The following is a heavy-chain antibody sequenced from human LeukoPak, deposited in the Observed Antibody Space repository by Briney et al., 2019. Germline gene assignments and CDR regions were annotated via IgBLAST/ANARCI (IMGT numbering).Heavy chain of an antibody. CDR3: VRGYSFGPYGMDV. V-gene: IGHV3-64D*09. Sequence: GESLRLSCSASGFPFSSYAMHRVRQAPGKALEHVSAISDSGGGTYYADSVKGRFTISRDNSKNTLYLQMSSLRAEDTAVYFCVRGYSFGPYGMDVWGQGTTVTVSS. J-gene: IGHJ6*02. CDR2: ISDSGGGT. CDR1: GFPFSSYA. D-gene: IGHD2-15*01.